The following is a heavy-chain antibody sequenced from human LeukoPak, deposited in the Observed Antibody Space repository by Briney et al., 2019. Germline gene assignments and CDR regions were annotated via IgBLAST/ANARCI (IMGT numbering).Heavy chain of an antibody. Sequence: GGPLRLSCVASGFTFGTPDMNGVPKAPGKGLDWVSYISRSGSDMYYAESVKGRFTISRDNAKKSVYLQMNNLRVEDTAVYYCARMGGNLSRWGQGTLVTVSS. CDR3: ARMGGNLSR. D-gene: IGHD1-26*01. V-gene: IGHV3-48*03. J-gene: IGHJ4*02. CDR2: ISRSGSDM. CDR1: GFTFGTPD.